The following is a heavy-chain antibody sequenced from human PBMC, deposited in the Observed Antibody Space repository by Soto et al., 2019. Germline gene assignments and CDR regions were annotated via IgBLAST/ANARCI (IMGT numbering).Heavy chain of an antibody. D-gene: IGHD6-13*01. CDR3: ARAWYSSSWYGGGYYYYGMDV. CDR2: IIPILGIA. CDR1: GGTFSSYT. V-gene: IGHV1-69*02. Sequence: QVQLVQSGAEVKKPGSSVKVSCKASGGTFSSYTISWVRQAPGQRLEWMGRIIPILGIANYAQKFQGRVTITADKSTSTAYMELSSLRSEDTAVYYCARAWYSSSWYGGGYYYYGMDVWGQGTTVTVSS. J-gene: IGHJ6*02.